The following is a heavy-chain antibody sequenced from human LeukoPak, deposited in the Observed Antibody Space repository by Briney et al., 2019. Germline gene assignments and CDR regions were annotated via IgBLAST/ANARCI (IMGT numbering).Heavy chain of an antibody. CDR1: GFTFSDYY. D-gene: IGHD3-16*01. CDR2: ISSSGSML. Sequence: PGGSLRLSCTVSGFTFSDYYMSWVRQAPGKGLEWVSYISSSGSMLHYADSVEGRFTISRDSGKSSLYLQMSSLRVEDTAVYYCARDHVYDNILWDPFDYWGQGTLVTVSS. CDR3: ARDHVYDNILWDPFDY. V-gene: IGHV3-11*04. J-gene: IGHJ4*02.